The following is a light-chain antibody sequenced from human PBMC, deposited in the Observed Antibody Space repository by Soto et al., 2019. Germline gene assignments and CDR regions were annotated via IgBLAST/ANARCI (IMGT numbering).Light chain of an antibody. V-gene: IGLV2-14*03. Sequence: QSALTQPASVSGSPGQSITISCSGTSSDVGGYNYVSWYQQHPGKAPKVMILDVSNRPSGVSNRFSGSKSGNTPSLTISGLQAEDEADYYCSSYTSSSTLAFGGGTKVTVL. CDR1: SSDVGGYNY. CDR2: DVS. J-gene: IGLJ2*01. CDR3: SSYTSSSTLA.